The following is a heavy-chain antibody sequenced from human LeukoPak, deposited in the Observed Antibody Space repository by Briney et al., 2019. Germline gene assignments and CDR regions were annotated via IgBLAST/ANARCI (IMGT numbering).Heavy chain of an antibody. CDR2: VYHSGRT. CDR3: ARGGYYGSGNDFRFDP. V-gene: IGHV4-38-2*02. CDR1: GYSISSGYY. Sequence: SETLSLTCTVSGYSISSGYYWGWIRQPPGKGLEWTGSVYHSGRTYYNPSLKSRVTISVDTSKNQFSLKLTSVTAADTAVYFCARGGYYGSGNDFRFDPWGRGTLVTVSS. D-gene: IGHD3-10*01. J-gene: IGHJ5*02.